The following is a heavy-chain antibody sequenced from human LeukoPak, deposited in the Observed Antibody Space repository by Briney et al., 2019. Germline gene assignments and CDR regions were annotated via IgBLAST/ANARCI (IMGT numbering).Heavy chain of an antibody. CDR2: IDPNSGGT. CDR3: ARAHTFSCNGGPCPFFLDY. Sequence: ASVKVSCKASGGTFFNYTISWVRQAPGQGLEWMGWIDPNSGGTNYAQRFQGRVTMTRDTSISTAYMELSRLSSDDTAVYYCARAHTFSCNGGPCPFFLDYWGQGTLVTVSS. CDR1: GGTFFNYT. D-gene: IGHD2/OR15-2a*01. V-gene: IGHV1-2*02. J-gene: IGHJ4*02.